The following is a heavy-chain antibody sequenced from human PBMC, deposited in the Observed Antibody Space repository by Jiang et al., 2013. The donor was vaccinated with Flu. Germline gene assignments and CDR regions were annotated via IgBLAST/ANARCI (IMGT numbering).Heavy chain of an antibody. CDR1: GYTFTGYY. Sequence: GAEVKKPGASVKVSCKASGYTFTGYYMHWVRQAPGQGLEWMGWINPNSGGTNYAQKFQGWVTMTRDTSISTAYMELSRLRSDDTAVYYCARAAAGSYNWFDPWGQGTLVTVSS. J-gene: IGHJ5*02. D-gene: IGHD6-13*01. V-gene: IGHV1-2*04. CDR3: ARAAAGSYNWFDP. CDR2: INPNSGGT.